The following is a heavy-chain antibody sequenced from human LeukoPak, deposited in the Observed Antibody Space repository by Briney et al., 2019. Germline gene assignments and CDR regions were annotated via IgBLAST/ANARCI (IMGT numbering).Heavy chain of an antibody. CDR2: ITHSGST. Sequence: SETLSLTCAVYGGSLSGYYWSWIRQPPGKGLEWIGEITHSGSTNYNPTLKSRVTISVDTSKNQFSLKVSSVTAADTAVYYCARHATAISTYYGMDVWGQGTTVTVSS. D-gene: IGHD2-21*01. CDR3: ARHATAISTYYGMDV. V-gene: IGHV4-34*01. CDR1: GGSLSGYY. J-gene: IGHJ6*02.